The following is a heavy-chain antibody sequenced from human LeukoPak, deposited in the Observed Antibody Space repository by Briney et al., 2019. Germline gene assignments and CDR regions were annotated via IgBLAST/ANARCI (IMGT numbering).Heavy chain of an antibody. CDR3: ASHRRDGYNF. D-gene: IGHD5-24*01. CDR1: GGSFSGYY. Sequence: SETLSLTCAVYGGSFSGYYWSLIRQPPGKGLEWIGEINHSGSTNYNPSLKSRVTITVDTSKNQFSLKLSSVTAADTAVYYCASHRRDGYNFWGQGTLVTVSS. CDR2: INHSGST. J-gene: IGHJ4*02. V-gene: IGHV4-34*01.